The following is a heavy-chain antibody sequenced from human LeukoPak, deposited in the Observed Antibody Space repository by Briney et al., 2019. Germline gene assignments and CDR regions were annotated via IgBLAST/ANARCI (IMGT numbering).Heavy chain of an antibody. CDR3: VKWDENYYSMDV. CDR2: ISGSGGGT. J-gene: IGHJ6*03. Sequence: PGESLKISCEASGLTFNKYGVSWVRQAPGKGLEWVSNISGSGGGTHYASSVKDRAAISRDNSKNTVYLQINGLRAEDTAVYFCVKWDENYYSMDVWGRGTTVTVSS. D-gene: IGHD1-26*01. CDR1: GLTFNKYG. V-gene: IGHV3-23*01.